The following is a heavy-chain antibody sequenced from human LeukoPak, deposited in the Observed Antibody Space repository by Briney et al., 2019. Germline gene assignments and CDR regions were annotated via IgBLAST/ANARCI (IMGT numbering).Heavy chain of an antibody. V-gene: IGHV1-24*01. CDR2: FDPEDGET. Sequence: ASVKVSCKVSGYTLTELSMHWVRQAPGKGLEWMGRFDPEDGETIYAQKFQGRVTMTTDTSTSTAYMELRSLRSDDTAVYYCARDTGSGSWYYYWGQGTLVTVSS. D-gene: IGHD6-13*01. CDR1: GYTLTELS. J-gene: IGHJ4*02. CDR3: ARDTGSGSWYYY.